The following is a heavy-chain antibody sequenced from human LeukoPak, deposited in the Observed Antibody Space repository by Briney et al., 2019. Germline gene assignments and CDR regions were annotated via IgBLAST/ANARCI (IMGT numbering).Heavy chain of an antibody. CDR3: ARFNGYCSSTSCLYFDY. J-gene: IGHJ4*02. CDR1: GGSFSGYY. D-gene: IGHD2-2*01. Sequence: PSETLSLTCAVYGGSFSGYYWSWIRQPPGKGLEWIGEINHSGSTNYNPSLKSRVTISVDTSKNQFSLKLSSVTAADTAVYYCARFNGYCSSTSCLYFDYWGQGTLVTVSS. V-gene: IGHV4-34*01. CDR2: INHSGST.